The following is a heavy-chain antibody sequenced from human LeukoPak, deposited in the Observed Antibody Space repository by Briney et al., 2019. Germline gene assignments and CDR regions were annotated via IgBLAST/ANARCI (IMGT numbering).Heavy chain of an antibody. CDR2: ISYDGGNA. V-gene: IGHV3-30*10. Sequence: HPGGSLRLSCAASGFTFSSYIMHWVRQAPGKGLEWVAVISYDGGNAYYTKSVKGRYTISRDNSENTLFLQMSSLRGEDTAVYYCARDKGTIWNSQNDPFDIWGQGTMVTVSS. J-gene: IGHJ3*02. CDR3: ARDKGTIWNSQNDPFDI. CDR1: GFTFSSYI. D-gene: IGHD1-7*01.